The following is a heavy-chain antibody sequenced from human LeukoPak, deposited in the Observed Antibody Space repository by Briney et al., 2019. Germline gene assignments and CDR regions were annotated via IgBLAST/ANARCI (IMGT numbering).Heavy chain of an antibody. CDR2: ISSSGGTV. V-gene: IGHV3-48*03. J-gene: IGHJ4*02. CDR1: GFIFSSYE. D-gene: IGHD4-17*01. CDR3: ARLRHFDY. Sequence: PGGSLRLSCAASGFIFSSYEMTWVRQAPGKGLEWGSYISSSGGTVYYADSVKGRFTISRDNAKNSLYLEMNSLRAEDTAVYYCARLRHFDYWGQGTLVTVSS.